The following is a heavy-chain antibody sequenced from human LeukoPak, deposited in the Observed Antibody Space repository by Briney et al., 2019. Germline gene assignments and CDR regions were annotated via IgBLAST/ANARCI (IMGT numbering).Heavy chain of an antibody. CDR1: GFIFSNYW. CDR3: AREYSSTSGRAFDI. CDR2: IKPDGSEK. V-gene: IGHV3-7*01. D-gene: IGHD6-6*01. Sequence: PGGSLRLSCAASGFIFSNYWMSWVRQAPGKGLEWVANIKPDGSEKYYVDSLKGRFTISRDNAKNSLYLQMNSLRAEDTAVYYCAREYSSTSGRAFDIWGQGTMVTVSS. J-gene: IGHJ3*02.